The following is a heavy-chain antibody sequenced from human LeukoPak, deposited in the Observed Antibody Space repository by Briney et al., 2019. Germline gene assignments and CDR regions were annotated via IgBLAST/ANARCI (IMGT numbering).Heavy chain of an antibody. CDR3: ARDRGRDGYNADYYGMDV. Sequence: GASVKVSCKASGGTFSSYAISWVRQAPGQGLEWMGRIIPTLGIANYAQKFQGRVTITADKSTSTAYMELSSLRSEDTAVYYCARDRGRDGYNADYYGMDVWGQGTTVTVSS. V-gene: IGHV1-69*04. D-gene: IGHD5-24*01. CDR2: IIPTLGIA. CDR1: GGTFSSYA. J-gene: IGHJ6*02.